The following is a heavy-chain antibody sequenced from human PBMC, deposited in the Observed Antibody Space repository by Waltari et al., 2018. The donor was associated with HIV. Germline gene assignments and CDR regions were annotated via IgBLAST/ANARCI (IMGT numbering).Heavy chain of an antibody. CDR1: GFTFTTYA. CDR3: AKGRLTTTSFDY. J-gene: IGHJ4*02. V-gene: IGHV3-23*01. D-gene: IGHD4-17*01. Sequence: EVQLLESGGDLVQPGGSLRLSCAGSGFTFTTYAMAWVRQAPGEGAVWVLGIYGSGDRAYYSDSGRGRFTISRDDSKNTLYLQMNSLRTEDAAVYYCAKGRLTTTSFDYWGQGTLVTVSS. CDR2: IYGSGDRA.